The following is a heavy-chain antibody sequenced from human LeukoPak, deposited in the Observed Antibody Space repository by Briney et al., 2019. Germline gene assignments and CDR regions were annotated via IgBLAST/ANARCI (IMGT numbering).Heavy chain of an antibody. D-gene: IGHD1-7*01. CDR1: GCSFTSYW. Sequence: GESLKISCKGSGCSFTSYWIGWVRQMPGKGLEWMGIIYPGDSDTRYSPSFQGQVTISADKSISTAYLQWSSLKASDTAMYYCARTPYSNWNYPYFDYWGQGTLVTVSS. V-gene: IGHV5-51*01. CDR3: ARTPYSNWNYPYFDY. CDR2: IYPGDSDT. J-gene: IGHJ4*02.